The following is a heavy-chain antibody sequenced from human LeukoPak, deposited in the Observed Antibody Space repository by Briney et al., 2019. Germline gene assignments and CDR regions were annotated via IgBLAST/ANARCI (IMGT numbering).Heavy chain of an antibody. V-gene: IGHV3-53*04. CDR3: ARVGGYGDYSFSY. CDR1: GFTVSSNY. J-gene: IGHJ4*02. CDR2: IYSDGST. Sequence: SGRSLRLSCAASGFTVSSNYMSWVRQAPGKGLEWVSVIYSDGSTYYADSVKGRFTLSRHNSKNTLYLQMNSLRAEDTAVYYCARVGGYGDYSFSYWGQGTLVTVSS. D-gene: IGHD4-17*01.